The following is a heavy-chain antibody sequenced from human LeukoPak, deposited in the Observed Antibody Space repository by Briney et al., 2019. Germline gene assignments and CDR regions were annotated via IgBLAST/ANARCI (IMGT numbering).Heavy chain of an antibody. CDR2: IIPIFGTA. D-gene: IGHD3-3*01. CDR3: ARVNDYNWFDP. V-gene: IGHV1-69*06. CDR1: GFTFSSYA. Sequence: GGSLRLSCAVSGFTFSSYAISWVRQAPGQGLEWMGGIIPIFGTANYAQKFQGRVTITADKSTSTAYMELSSLRSEDTAVYYCARVNDYNWFDPWGQGTLVTVSS. J-gene: IGHJ5*02.